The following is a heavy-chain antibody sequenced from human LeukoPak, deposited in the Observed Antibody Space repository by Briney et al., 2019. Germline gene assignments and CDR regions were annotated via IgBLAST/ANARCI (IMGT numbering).Heavy chain of an antibody. D-gene: IGHD1-26*01. CDR3: AIAQTWDGLFES. V-gene: IGHV3-53*01. CDR1: GIAVSGNY. Sequence: GGSLRLSCAASGIAVSGNYMSWVRQTPGKGLDLVSFISINTNTFYADSVRGRFTISRDTSKNTLLLQMNSLRDEDSAIYYCAIAQTWDGLFESWGQGTLVTVSS. J-gene: IGHJ4*02. CDR2: ISINTNT.